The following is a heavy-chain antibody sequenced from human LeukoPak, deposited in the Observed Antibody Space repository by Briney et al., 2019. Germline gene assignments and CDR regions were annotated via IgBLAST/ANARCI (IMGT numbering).Heavy chain of an antibody. CDR2: IIPILGIA. D-gene: IGHD3-22*01. V-gene: IGHV1-69*04. CDR1: GGTFSSYA. Sequence: SEKVSCKASGGTFSSYAISWVRQAPGQGLEWMGRIIPILGIANYAQKFQGRVTITADKSTSTAYMELSSLRSEDTAVYYCARRGNDSSGYLGWGQGTLVTVSS. CDR3: ARRGNDSSGYLG. J-gene: IGHJ4*02.